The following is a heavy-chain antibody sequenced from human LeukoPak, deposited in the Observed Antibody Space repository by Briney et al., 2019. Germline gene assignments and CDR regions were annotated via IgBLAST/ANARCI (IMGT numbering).Heavy chain of an antibody. CDR2: IYNDGST. CDR3: ARNILFAFDI. D-gene: IGHD2/OR15-2a*01. CDR1: GLTVSSGY. Sequence: GGSLRLSCAASGLTVSSGYMSWVRQAPGKGLEWVSIIYNDGSTYYADSMKGRFTTSRDNSKNTLYLQVNSLRAEDTAMYYCARNILFAFDIWGQGTMVTVSS. J-gene: IGHJ3*02. V-gene: IGHV3-53*01.